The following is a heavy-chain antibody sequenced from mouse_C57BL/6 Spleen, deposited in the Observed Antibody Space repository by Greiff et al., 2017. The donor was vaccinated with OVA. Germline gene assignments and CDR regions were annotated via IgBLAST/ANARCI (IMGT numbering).Heavy chain of an antibody. J-gene: IGHJ3*01. CDR3: TRDYDQAWFAY. D-gene: IGHD2-4*01. CDR2: IRNKANNHAT. CDR1: GFTFSDAW. V-gene: IGHV6-6*01. Sequence: EVQLVESGGGLVQPGGSMKLSCAASGFTFSDAWMDWVRQSPEKGLEWVADIRNKANNHATYYAESVKGRFTISRDDSKSSVYMQMNSLRAEDTGIYYCTRDYDQAWFAYWGQGTLVTVSA.